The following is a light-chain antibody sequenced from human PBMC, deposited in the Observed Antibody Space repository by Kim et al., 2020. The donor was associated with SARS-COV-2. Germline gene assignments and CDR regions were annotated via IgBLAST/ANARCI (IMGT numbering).Light chain of an antibody. Sequence: VSPGQTASITCSGDKLGDKYASWYQQKPGQSPVVVIFRDNRRPSGIPERFSGSNSGNTATLTISGTQAMDEADYYCQAWDSSIYVFGAGTKVTVL. J-gene: IGLJ1*01. CDR3: QAWDSSIYV. CDR1: KLGDKY. CDR2: RDN. V-gene: IGLV3-1*01.